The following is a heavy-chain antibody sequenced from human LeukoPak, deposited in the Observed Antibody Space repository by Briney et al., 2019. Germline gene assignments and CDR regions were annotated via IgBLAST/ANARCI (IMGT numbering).Heavy chain of an antibody. Sequence: GGSLRLSCSASGFTFSSYAMHWVRQAPGKGLEWVSSISSSSSYIYYADSVKGRFTISRDNAKNSLYLQMNSLRAEDTAVYYCARELAIVGATGGGYWGQGTLVTVSS. CDR2: ISSSSSYI. CDR3: ARELAIVGATGGGY. V-gene: IGHV3-21*01. D-gene: IGHD1-26*01. J-gene: IGHJ4*02. CDR1: GFTFSSYA.